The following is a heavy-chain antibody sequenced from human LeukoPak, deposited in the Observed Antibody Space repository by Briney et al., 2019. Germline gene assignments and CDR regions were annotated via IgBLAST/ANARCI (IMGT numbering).Heavy chain of an antibody. CDR3: ARAHYNYYDNSGSIDY. CDR2: IWYEGSNK. V-gene: IGHV3-33*01. CDR1: GFTFSSYG. Sequence: GRSLRLFCAASGFTFSSYGMHGAPQAPGKGLEGVADIWYEGSNKYYADSVKGRFTISRDNPKNTLYLQMNSLRAEDTAVYYCARAHYNYYDNSGSIDYWGQGTLVTVSS. D-gene: IGHD3-22*01. J-gene: IGHJ4*02.